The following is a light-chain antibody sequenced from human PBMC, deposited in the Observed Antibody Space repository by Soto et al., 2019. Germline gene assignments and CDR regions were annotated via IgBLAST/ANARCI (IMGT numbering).Light chain of an antibody. CDR1: QDISNY. CDR2: DAS. V-gene: IGKV1-33*01. CDR3: QQYDKLPI. Sequence: DIQMTQSPSSLSASVGDRVTITCQARQDISNYLNWYQQKPGKAPKLLIYDASNLETGVPSRFSGSGSGTDFTYTISSLQPEEIATYYCQQYDKLPIFGHGTKVDIK. J-gene: IGKJ3*01.